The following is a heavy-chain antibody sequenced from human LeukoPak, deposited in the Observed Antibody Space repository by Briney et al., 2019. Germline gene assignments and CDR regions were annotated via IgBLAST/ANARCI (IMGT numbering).Heavy chain of an antibody. D-gene: IGHD6-19*01. CDR2: ISGSGGST. V-gene: IGHV3-23*01. Sequence: GGSLRLSCAASGFTLSSYAMSWVRQARGKGLEWVSAISGSGGSTYYADSVKGRFTISRDNSKNTLYLQMNSLRAEDTAVYYCANESGYSSGWYECWGQGTLVTVSS. CDR1: GFTLSSYA. J-gene: IGHJ5*01. CDR3: ANESGYSSGWYEC.